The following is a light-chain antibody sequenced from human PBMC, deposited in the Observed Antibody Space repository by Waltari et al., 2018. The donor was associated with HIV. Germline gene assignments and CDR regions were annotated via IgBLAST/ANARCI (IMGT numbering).Light chain of an antibody. CDR1: SSNIGAGYD. J-gene: IGLJ1*01. Sequence: QSVLTQPPSVSGAPGQRVTISCTGSSSNIGAGYDVHWYQQLPGTAPKLLIYGTSNRPSGVPDRFACSKSGTSASRAITGLQAEDEAYYYCQSYDSSLSGSYVFGTGTKVTVL. CDR3: QSYDSSLSGSYV. CDR2: GTS. V-gene: IGLV1-40*01.